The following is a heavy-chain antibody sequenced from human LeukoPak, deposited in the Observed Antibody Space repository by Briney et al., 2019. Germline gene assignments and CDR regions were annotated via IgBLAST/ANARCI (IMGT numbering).Heavy chain of an antibody. V-gene: IGHV3-74*01. CDR3: AKEGSTSWNYYFDY. J-gene: IGHJ4*02. Sequence: GGSLRLSCAASGFTFSSYWMNWVRQAPGKGLVWVSRIASDGSSTTYADSVKGRFSISRDNAKNTLYLQMNSLRVEDTAVYYCAKEGSTSWNYYFDYWGQGALVTVSS. CDR2: IASDGSST. D-gene: IGHD2-2*01. CDR1: GFTFSSYW.